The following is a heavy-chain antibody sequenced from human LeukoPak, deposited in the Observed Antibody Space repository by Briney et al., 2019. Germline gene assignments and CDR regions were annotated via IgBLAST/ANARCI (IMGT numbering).Heavy chain of an antibody. CDR2: IYYSGST. V-gene: IGHV4-31*03. Sequence: SETLSLTCTVSGGSISSGGYYWSWIRQHPGKGLEWIGYIYYSGSTYYNPSLKSRVTISVDTSKNQFSLKLSSVTAADTAVYYCARDPVVRGVIISDYYYYGMDVWGQGTTVTVS. D-gene: IGHD3-10*01. CDR1: GGSISSGGYY. CDR3: ARDPVVRGVIISDYYYYGMDV. J-gene: IGHJ6*02.